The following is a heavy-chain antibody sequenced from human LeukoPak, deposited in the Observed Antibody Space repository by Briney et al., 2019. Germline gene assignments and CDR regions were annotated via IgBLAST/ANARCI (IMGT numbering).Heavy chain of an antibody. J-gene: IGHJ3*01. CDR3: AKGGTVTTGAFDF. Sequence: PGGSLRLSCAASGFTFSNYAMSWVRQAPGKGLEWVSTLSGSGGATHYGDSVKGRFTISRDNSKNTLFLQMNSLRAEDTAVYYCAKGGTVTTGAFDFWGQGTMVTVSS. D-gene: IGHD4-17*01. CDR2: LSGSGGAT. CDR1: GFTFSNYA. V-gene: IGHV3-23*01.